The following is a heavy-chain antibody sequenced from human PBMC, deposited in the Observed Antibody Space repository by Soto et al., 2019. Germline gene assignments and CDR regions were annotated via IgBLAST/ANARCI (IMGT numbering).Heavy chain of an antibody. CDR2: IYPGDSDT. V-gene: IGHV5-51*01. J-gene: IGHJ4*02. CDR1: GYNFNTYC. D-gene: IGHD5-12*01. Sequence: PGESLKISCEGSGYNFNTYCIGWVLQRPWKGLEWMALIYPGDSDTRYSPSFEGQVTLSVDRSISTAYLQWSSLKASDTAIYYCATSTVSYVDIVSSTTRGYFDHWGQGTLVTVSS. CDR3: ATSTVSYVDIVSSTTRGYFDH.